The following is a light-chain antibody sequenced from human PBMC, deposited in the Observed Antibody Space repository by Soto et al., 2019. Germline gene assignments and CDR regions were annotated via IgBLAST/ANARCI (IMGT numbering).Light chain of an antibody. Sequence: DIQMTQSPSSLSASVGDRVTITCRASQSISTYLNWYHQRPGKVPNLLIYAASSLQSGVPSRFSGSGSGTEFTLTITSLQPEDFATYYCQQTYSTPITFGQGTRLEIK. V-gene: IGKV1-39*01. CDR1: QSISTY. J-gene: IGKJ5*01. CDR3: QQTYSTPIT. CDR2: AAS.